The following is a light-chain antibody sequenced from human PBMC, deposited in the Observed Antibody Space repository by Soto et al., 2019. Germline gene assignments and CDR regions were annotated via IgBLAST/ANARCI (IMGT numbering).Light chain of an antibody. V-gene: IGLV2-14*01. J-gene: IGLJ1*01. CDR1: SSDVGGYNY. Sequence: QSVLTQPASGSGSPGQSITISCTGTSSDVGGYNYVSWYQQHPGNAPKLMIYDVSNRPSGVSNRFSGSKSGNTASLTISGLQAEDEADYYCSSYTSSSPYVFGTGTKVTVL. CDR3: SSYTSSSPYV. CDR2: DVS.